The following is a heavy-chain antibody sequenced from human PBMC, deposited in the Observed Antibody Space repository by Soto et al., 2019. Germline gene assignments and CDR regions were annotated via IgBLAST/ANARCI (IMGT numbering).Heavy chain of an antibody. CDR1: GYSFTSYW. V-gene: IGHV5-51*01. J-gene: IGHJ6*02. D-gene: IGHD2-2*01. CDR3: ARNLVGYCSSTSCTNKYYYYYGMDV. Sequence: XDSLKVSCKCSGYSFTSYWIGLVLQMPGKGLEWMGIIYPGDSDTRYSPSFQGQVTISADKSISTAYLQWSSLKASDTAMYYCARNLVGYCSSTSCTNKYYYYYGMDVWGQGTTVTVSS. CDR2: IYPGDSDT.